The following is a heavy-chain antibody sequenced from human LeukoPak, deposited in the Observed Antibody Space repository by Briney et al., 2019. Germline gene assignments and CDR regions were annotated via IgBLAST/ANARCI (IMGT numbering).Heavy chain of an antibody. CDR3: ARSALVRGVIMTGGNWFDP. Sequence: SETLSLTCAVYGGSFSGYYWSWIRRPPGKGLEWIGEINHSGSTNYNPSLKSRVTISVDTSKNQFSLKLSSVTAADTAVYYCARSALVRGVIMTGGNWFDPWGQGTLVTVSS. CDR1: GGSFSGYY. J-gene: IGHJ5*02. CDR2: INHSGST. V-gene: IGHV4-34*01. D-gene: IGHD3-10*01.